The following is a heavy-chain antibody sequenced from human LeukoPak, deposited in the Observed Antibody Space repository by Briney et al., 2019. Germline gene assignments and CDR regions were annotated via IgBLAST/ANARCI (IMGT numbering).Heavy chain of an antibody. Sequence: PSGTLSLTCAVSGGSISITSYYWGWIRQPPGKGLEWIGSIYYSGSTYYNPSLESRVTISVDTSKNQFSLKLSSVTAADTAVYYCAREPRALYYDSSGYYLDWFDPWGQGTLVTVSS. D-gene: IGHD3-22*01. J-gene: IGHJ5*02. CDR3: AREPRALYYDSSGYYLDWFDP. CDR2: IYYSGST. CDR1: GGSISITSYY. V-gene: IGHV4-39*07.